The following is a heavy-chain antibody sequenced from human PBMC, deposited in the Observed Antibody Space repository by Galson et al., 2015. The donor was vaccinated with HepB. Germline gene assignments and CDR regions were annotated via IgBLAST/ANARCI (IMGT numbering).Heavy chain of an antibody. CDR2: TYYRSKWYN. J-gene: IGHJ6*03. V-gene: IGHV6-1*01. D-gene: IGHD2-15*01. CDR1: GDSVSSNSAA. Sequence: CAISGDSVSSNSAAWNWIRQSPSRGLEWLGRTYYRSKWYNDYAVSVKSRITINPDTSKNQFSLQLNSVTPEDTAVYYCARDQDDCSGGSCYQYYYYYYMDVWGKGTTVTVSS. CDR3: ARDQDDCSGGSCYQYYYYYYMDV.